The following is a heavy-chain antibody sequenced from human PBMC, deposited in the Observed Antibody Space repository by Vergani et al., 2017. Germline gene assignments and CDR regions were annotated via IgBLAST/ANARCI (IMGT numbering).Heavy chain of an antibody. CDR3: ARDRSEDRDNWFDP. D-gene: IGHD3-10*01. Sequence: QVQLQQWGAGLLKPSETLSLTCAVYGGSFSGYYWSWIRQPPGKGLEWIGEINHSGSTNYNPSLKSRVTISVDTSKNQFSLKLSSVTAADTAVYYCARDRSEDRDNWFDPWGQGTLVTVSS. CDR2: INHSGST. CDR1: GGSFSGYY. J-gene: IGHJ5*02. V-gene: IGHV4-34*01.